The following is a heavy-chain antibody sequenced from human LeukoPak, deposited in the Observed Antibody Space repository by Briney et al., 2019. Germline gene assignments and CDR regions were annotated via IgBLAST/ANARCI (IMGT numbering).Heavy chain of an antibody. CDR3: ARTDTSGYFDY. V-gene: IGHV4-59*12. CDR2: IYYSGST. CDR1: GGSISSYY. D-gene: IGHD3-22*01. Sequence: SETLSLTCTVSGGSISSYYWSWLRQPPGKGLEWIGYIYYSGSTNYNPSLKSRVTISVDTSKNQFSLKLSSVTAADTAVYYCARTDTSGYFDYWGQGALVTASS. J-gene: IGHJ4*02.